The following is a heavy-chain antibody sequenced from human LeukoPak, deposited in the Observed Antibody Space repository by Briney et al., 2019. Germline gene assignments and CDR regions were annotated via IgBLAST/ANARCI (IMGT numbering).Heavy chain of an antibody. CDR2: IYTSGST. J-gene: IGHJ3*02. V-gene: IGHV4-4*09. CDR3: ARYLSGGSGYAILAFDI. D-gene: IGHD5-12*01. Sequence: SETLSLTCTVSGGSISSYYWSWIRQPPGKGLEWIGHIYTSGSTNYNPSLKSRVTISVDTSKNQFSLKLSSVTAADTAVYYCARYLSGGSGYAILAFDIWGQGTMVTVSS. CDR1: GGSISSYY.